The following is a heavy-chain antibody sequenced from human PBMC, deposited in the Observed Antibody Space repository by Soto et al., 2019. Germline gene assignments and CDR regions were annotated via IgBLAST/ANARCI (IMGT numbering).Heavy chain of an antibody. J-gene: IGHJ4*02. CDR2: IWYDGSNK. V-gene: IGHV3-33*01. CDR3: ARDRVDDSSGWYECEY. D-gene: IGHD6-19*01. Sequence: SLRLSFAASRFTFSSYGIHWVLQTPFNGLEWVAVIWYDGSNKYYADSVKGRFTISRDNSKNTLYLQMNSLRAEDTAVYYCARDRVDDSSGWYECEYWGQGTLVTVSS. CDR1: RFTFSSYG.